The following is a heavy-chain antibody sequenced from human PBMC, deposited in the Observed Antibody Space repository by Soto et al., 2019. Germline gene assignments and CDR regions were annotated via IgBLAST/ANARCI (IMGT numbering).Heavy chain of an antibody. Sequence: GGSLRLSCAASGFTFDDYAMHWVRQAPGKGLVWVARINSDGSSTSYADSVKGRFTISRDNAKNTLYLQMNSLRAEDTAMYYCTKVISTVGGDFDSWGQGTLVTVSS. CDR3: TKVISTVGGDFDS. CDR1: GFTFDDYA. D-gene: IGHD3-16*01. V-gene: IGHV3-74*01. J-gene: IGHJ4*02. CDR2: INSDGSST.